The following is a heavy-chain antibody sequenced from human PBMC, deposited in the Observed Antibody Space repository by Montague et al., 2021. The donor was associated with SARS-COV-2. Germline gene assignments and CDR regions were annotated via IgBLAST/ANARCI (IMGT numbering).Heavy chain of an antibody. J-gene: IGHJ4*02. V-gene: IGHV3-30*18. D-gene: IGHD6-13*01. CDR2: VAHDGSVK. Sequence: SRSLSCAASGFTFSDYGMQWVRQSPDKGLEWVAVVAHDGSVKKYAESVKGRFTISRDNSQKTVSLQMDSLRVEDSGVYYCAKEGSAFSSSWFDCWGQGTLVTVSS. CDR1: GFTFSDYG. CDR3: AKEGSAFSSSWFDC.